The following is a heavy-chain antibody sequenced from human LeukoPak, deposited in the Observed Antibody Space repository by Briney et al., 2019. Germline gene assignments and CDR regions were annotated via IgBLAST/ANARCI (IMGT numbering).Heavy chain of an antibody. V-gene: IGHV1-69*13. CDR2: IISIFGTT. CDR3: ARVPHSNYGMDV. CDR1: GSTFSSYA. J-gene: IGHJ6*02. D-gene: IGHD2-15*01. Sequence: SVKVSCKASGSTFSSYAISWVRQSPRQGLQCMGGIISIFGTTNYAQNFQGRVTITADESTNTAYMELSSLTSEDTAVYYCARVPHSNYGMDVWGQGTTVTVSS.